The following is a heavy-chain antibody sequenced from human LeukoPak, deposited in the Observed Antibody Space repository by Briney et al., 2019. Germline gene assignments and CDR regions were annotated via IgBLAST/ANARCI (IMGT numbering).Heavy chain of an antibody. CDR2: IYYSGST. D-gene: IGHD5-18*01. J-gene: IGHJ4*02. Sequence: SQTLSLTCTVSGGSISSGGYYWSWIRQHPGKGLEWIGYIYYSGSTYYNPSLKSRVTISVDTSKNQFSLKLSSVTAADTAVYYCARHRTAMVTAIDYWGQGTLVTVSS. CDR3: ARHRTAMVTAIDY. V-gene: IGHV4-31*03. CDR1: GGSISSGGYY.